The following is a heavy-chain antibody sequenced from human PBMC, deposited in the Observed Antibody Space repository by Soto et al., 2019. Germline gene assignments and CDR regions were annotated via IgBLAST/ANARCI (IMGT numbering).Heavy chain of an antibody. D-gene: IGHD3-9*01. CDR3: ARMRDYDILTGYRMWFDP. CDR2: IFSNDEK. Sequence: QVTLKESGPVLVKPTETLTLTCTVSGFSLSNARMGVSWIRQPPGKALEWLAHIFSNDEKSYSTSLKSRLTISKDTSKSPVVLPMTDMDPVDTATYYCARMRDYDILTGYRMWFDPWGQGTLVTVSS. J-gene: IGHJ5*02. V-gene: IGHV2-26*01. CDR1: GFSLSNARMG.